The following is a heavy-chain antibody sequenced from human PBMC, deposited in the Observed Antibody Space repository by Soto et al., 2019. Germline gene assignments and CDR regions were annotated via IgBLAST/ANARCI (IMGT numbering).Heavy chain of an antibody. V-gene: IGHV3-30*18. Sequence: PRGSLRLSCAASGFTFTSHAMHWGRQTPVKVLEWVAAISYDEIDKKYASSVKGRFTVSRDNVKNTLSLQMNSLRPEDTAVYYCAKDSGYQLPDDYFYYGLDVWGQGTTVTVSS. J-gene: IGHJ6*02. CDR2: ISYDEIDK. CDR3: AKDSGYQLPDDYFYYGLDV. CDR1: GFTFTSHA. D-gene: IGHD2-2*01.